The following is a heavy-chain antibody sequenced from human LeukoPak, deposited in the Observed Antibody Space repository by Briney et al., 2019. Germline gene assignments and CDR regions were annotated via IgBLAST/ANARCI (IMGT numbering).Heavy chain of an antibody. CDR1: GFTFSTYE. CDR2: ISTGGSTI. J-gene: IGHJ6*04. Sequence: GGSLRLSCAASGFTFSTYEMNWVRQAPGKGLEWLSFISTGGSTIYYADSVKGRFTISRNNAKKSLYLQMNGLTVEDTAVYYCARHPPFSTGMDVWGKGTTVTVSS. CDR3: ARHPPFSTGMDV. V-gene: IGHV3-48*03.